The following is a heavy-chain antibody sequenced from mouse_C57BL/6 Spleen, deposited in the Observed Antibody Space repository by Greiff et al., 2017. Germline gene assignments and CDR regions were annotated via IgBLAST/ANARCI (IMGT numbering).Heavy chain of an antibody. CDR2: IHPNSGST. CDR1: GYTFTSYW. J-gene: IGHJ2*01. V-gene: IGHV1-64*01. D-gene: IGHD2-1*01. CDR3: ARVGGNYDFDY. Sequence: QVQLQQPGAELVKPGASVKLSCKASGYTFTSYWMHWVKQRPGQGLEWIGMIHPNSGSTNYNEKFKSKATLTVDKSSRTAYMQLSSLTSEDSAVYYCARVGGNYDFDYWGQGTTLTVSS.